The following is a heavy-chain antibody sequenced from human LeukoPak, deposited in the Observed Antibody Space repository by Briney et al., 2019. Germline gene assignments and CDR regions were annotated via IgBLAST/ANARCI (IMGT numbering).Heavy chain of an antibody. CDR2: INHSGST. Sequence: SETLSLTCAVYGGSFSGYYWSWIRQPPGKGLEWIGEINHSGSTNYNPSLKSRVTISVDTSKNQFSLKLSSVTAADTAVYYCARPRSGHYFDYWGQGTLVTVSS. CDR3: ARPRSGHYFDY. CDR1: GGSFSGYY. D-gene: IGHD3-3*01. J-gene: IGHJ4*02. V-gene: IGHV4-34*01.